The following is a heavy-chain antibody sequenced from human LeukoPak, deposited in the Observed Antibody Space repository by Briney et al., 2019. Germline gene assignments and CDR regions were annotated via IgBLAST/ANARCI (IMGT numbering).Heavy chain of an antibody. J-gene: IGHJ4*02. CDR3: VKLRTGTATNFDY. V-gene: IGHV3-23*01. CDR1: GFTFSSYA. D-gene: IGHD1-1*01. CDR2: ISGAGGST. Sequence: AGGSLRLSCAASGFTFSSYAMSWVRQAPGKGLGWVSGISGAGGSTYYADSVKGRFTISRDNSKDTLYLQMNSLRAEDTAIYYCVKLRTGTATNFDYWGQGTLVTVSS.